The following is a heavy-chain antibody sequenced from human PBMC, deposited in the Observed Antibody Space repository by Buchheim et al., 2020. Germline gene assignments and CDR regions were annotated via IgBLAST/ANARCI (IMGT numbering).Heavy chain of an antibody. CDR2: ISSSSSTK. CDR3: AVMTLVRQYYYDSSGYPDFDY. D-gene: IGHD3-22*01. J-gene: IGHJ4*02. CDR1: GFTFSSYS. Sequence: EVQLVESGGGLVQPGGSLRLSCAASGFTFSSYSMNWVRQAPGKGLEWVSYISSSSSTKYYADSVKGRFTISRDNAKNSLYLKMNRLRDEDTAVYYCAVMTLVRQYYYDSSGYPDFDYWGQGTL. V-gene: IGHV3-48*02.